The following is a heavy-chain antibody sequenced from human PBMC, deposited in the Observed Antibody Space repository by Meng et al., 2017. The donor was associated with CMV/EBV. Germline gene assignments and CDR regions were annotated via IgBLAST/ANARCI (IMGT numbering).Heavy chain of an antibody. J-gene: IGHJ6*02. CDR1: GFTVCSNY. V-gene: IGHV3-53*01. CDR2: IYSGGST. CDR3: TLIQDYYYGMDV. D-gene: IGHD2-21*01. Sequence: GGSLILSCEASGFTVCSNYMSWVRQAPVKGLERVSVIYSGGSTYYADSVKGRFTISRDNSKNTLYLQINSLRAEGTAVYCCTLIQDYYYGMDVWGQGNTVTVSS.